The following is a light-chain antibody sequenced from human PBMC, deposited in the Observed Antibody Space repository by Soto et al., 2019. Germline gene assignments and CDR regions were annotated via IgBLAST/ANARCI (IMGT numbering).Light chain of an antibody. CDR1: QSVRSSY. CDR3: QQTRT. CDR2: DVS. Sequence: EIVLTQSPGTLSLSPGERATLSCRASQSVRSSYLAWYQQKPGQAPRLLIYDVSSRATGIPDRFSGSGSGTDFTLTISRLAPEDFAVYYCQQTRTLGQGTKVEI. V-gene: IGKV3-20*01. J-gene: IGKJ1*01.